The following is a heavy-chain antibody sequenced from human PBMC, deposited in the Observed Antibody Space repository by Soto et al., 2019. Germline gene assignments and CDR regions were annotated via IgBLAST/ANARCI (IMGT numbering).Heavy chain of an antibody. Sequence: QVQLQESGPGLVKPSQTLSLTCTVSGGSITSGGYYWTWIRQHPGKGLGWIGYIYYSGSTYYNPSLXRXXTISVDTSKNQCSLKLSSVTAADTAVYYCARSVCPWGQGTLVTVSS. CDR3: ARSVCP. J-gene: IGHJ5*02. CDR2: IYYSGST. CDR1: GGSITSGGYY. V-gene: IGHV4-31*03.